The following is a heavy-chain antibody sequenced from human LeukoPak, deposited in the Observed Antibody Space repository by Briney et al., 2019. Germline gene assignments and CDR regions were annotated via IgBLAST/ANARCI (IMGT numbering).Heavy chain of an antibody. V-gene: IGHV4-59*01. CDR2: IYYSGST. CDR1: GGSFSSYY. CDR3: ARGGYYYDSSLNFDY. Sequence: SETLSLTCAVYGGSFSSYYWSWIRQPPGKGLEWIGYIYYSGSTNYNPSLKSRVTISVDTSKNQFSLKLSSVTAADTAVYYCARGGYYYDSSLNFDYWGQGTLVTVSS. J-gene: IGHJ4*02. D-gene: IGHD3-22*01.